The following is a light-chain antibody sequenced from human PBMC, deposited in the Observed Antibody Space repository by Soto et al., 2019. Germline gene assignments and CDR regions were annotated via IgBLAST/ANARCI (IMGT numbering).Light chain of an antibody. J-gene: IGLJ3*02. CDR3: CSYAGNSWV. CDR2: DVS. CDR1: SSDVGAFNY. Sequence: QAVVTQPRSVSGSPGQSVTISCTGSSSDVGAFNYVSWYQQHPGKAPKVIIYDVSQRPSGVPDRFSGSKSGNTASLTISGLQAEDEADYFCCSYAGNSWVFGGGTKLTVL. V-gene: IGLV2-11*01.